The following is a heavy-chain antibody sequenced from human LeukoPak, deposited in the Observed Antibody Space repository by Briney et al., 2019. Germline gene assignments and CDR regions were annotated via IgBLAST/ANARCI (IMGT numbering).Heavy chain of an antibody. Sequence: GESLRLSCTASGFTFSNHAMTWVRQAPGKGLEWASSMSSGGTYIYYADSVRGRFTISRDNAKNSLYLVMNSLRAEDTATYYCARDRPTGASRVFVVQWGQGTLVTVSS. D-gene: IGHD2-15*01. J-gene: IGHJ4*02. CDR2: MSSGGTYI. V-gene: IGHV3-21*01. CDR3: ARDRPTGASRVFVVQ. CDR1: GFTFSNHA.